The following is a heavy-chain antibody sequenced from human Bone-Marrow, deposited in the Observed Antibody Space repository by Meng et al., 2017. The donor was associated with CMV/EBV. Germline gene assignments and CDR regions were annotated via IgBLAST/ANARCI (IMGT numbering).Heavy chain of an antibody. Sequence: GESLKISCAASGSTFSGDWMHWVRQGPGKGLMWVSYIWGDGSTTGYADSLRGRFTISRDNANNTVYLEMNSQRVEDTGVYYGARDRHYAMDVWGRGTTVTVSS. V-gene: IGHV3-74*01. CDR2: IWGDGSTT. CDR1: GSTFSGDW. J-gene: IGHJ6*02. CDR3: ARDRHYAMDV.